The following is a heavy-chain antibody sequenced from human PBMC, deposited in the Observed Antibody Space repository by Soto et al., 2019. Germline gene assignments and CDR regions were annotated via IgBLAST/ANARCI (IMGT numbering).Heavy chain of an antibody. CDR2: INEDGSRI. D-gene: IGHD2-2*02. V-gene: IGHV3-74*01. CDR1: GCIFSNYW. CDR3: ARDIRGSNF. Sequence: EVQLVESGGGLVQPGGSLRLSCAASGCIFSNYWMHWVRQGPGKGLVWVSRINEDGSRIYYADSVRGRFAISRDNAKKTVYLQMNSVTAEDTGVYYCARDIRGSNFWCQGTLVTVSS. J-gene: IGHJ4*02.